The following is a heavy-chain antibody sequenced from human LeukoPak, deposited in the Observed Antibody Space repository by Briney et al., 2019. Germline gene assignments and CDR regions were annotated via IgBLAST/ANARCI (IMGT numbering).Heavy chain of an antibody. CDR3: AKGVLMGDDAGLFDY. CDR1: GGSISSGN. J-gene: IGHJ4*02. CDR2: ISNSGGST. V-gene: IGHV3-23*01. D-gene: IGHD3-16*01. Sequence: GTLSLTCAVSGGSISSGNWWSWVRQAPGKGLEWVSGISNSGGSTNDADSVKGRFTISRDNSKKTLYLQMNSLRAEDTAVYYCAKGVLMGDDAGLFDYWGQGTLVTVSS.